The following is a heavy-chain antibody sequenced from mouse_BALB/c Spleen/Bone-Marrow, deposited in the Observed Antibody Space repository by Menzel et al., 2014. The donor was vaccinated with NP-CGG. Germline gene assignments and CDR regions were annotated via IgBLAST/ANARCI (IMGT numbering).Heavy chain of an antibody. J-gene: IGHJ2*01. CDR3: ARDKGRVFFDY. V-gene: IGHV7-3*02. CDR1: GFTFTDYY. Sequence: EVMLVESGGGLVQPGGSLRLSCATSGFTFTDYYMNWVRQPPGKALEWLGFIRNKANGYTTEYSASVKGRFTISRDNSQHILYLQMNTLRAEDSATYYCARDKGRVFFDYWGQGTTLTVSS. CDR2: IRNKANGYTT.